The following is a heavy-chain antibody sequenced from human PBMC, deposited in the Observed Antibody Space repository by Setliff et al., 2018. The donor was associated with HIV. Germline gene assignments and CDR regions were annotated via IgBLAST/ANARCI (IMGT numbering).Heavy chain of an antibody. CDR1: GFTFSSYS. CDR3: AKRGPEQTVAGARKYYNAMDV. J-gene: IGHJ6*02. Sequence: GGSLRLSCAASGFTFSSYSMNWVRQAPGKGLEWVSSISSSSSYIYYADSVRGRFTISRDNAQNTLYLQMNSLRAEDTAVYYCAKRGPEQTVAGARKYYNAMDVWGQGTAVTVSS. D-gene: IGHD6-19*01. CDR2: ISSSSSYI. V-gene: IGHV3-21*04.